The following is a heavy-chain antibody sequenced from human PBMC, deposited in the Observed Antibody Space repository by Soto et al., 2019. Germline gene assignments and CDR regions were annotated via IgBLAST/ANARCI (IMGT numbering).Heavy chain of an antibody. Sequence: QVQLVQSGAEVKKPGASVKVSCKASGYTFTSYAMHWVRQAPGQRLEWMGWINAGNGNTKDSQKFQGGVTITRDTSASTAYMELSSLSSEDTAVCYGARASGVVTFDYWGQGPLVTVSS. D-gene: IGHD2-15*01. J-gene: IGHJ4*02. V-gene: IGHV1-3*01. CDR3: ARASGVVTFDY. CDR1: GYTFTSYA. CDR2: INAGNGNT.